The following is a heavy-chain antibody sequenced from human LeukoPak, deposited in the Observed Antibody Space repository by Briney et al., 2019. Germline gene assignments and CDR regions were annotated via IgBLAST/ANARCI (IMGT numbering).Heavy chain of an antibody. CDR2: ISVSSNTI. CDR3: ARCLGGATLISYYYYMDV. D-gene: IGHD1-26*01. CDR1: GFTFSTYS. V-gene: IGHV3-48*01. Sequence: GGSLRLSCAASGFTFSTYSMNWVRQAPGKGLEWVSYISVSSNTIYYADSVKGRFTISRDNAKNSLYLQMNSLRAEDTAVYYCARCLGGATLISYYYYMDVWGKGTTVTVSS. J-gene: IGHJ6*03.